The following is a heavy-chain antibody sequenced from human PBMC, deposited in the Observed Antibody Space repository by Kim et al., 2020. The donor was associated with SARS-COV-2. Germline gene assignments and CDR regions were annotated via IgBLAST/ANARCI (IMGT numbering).Heavy chain of an antibody. D-gene: IGHD1-20*01. Sequence: GGSLRLSCAASGFTFSSYGMHWVRQAPGKGLEWVAVISYDGINKYYADSVKGRFTISRDNSKNTLYLQMNSLRAEDTAVYYCARDYPYNWNDGHNWFDPWGQGTLVTVSS. V-gene: IGHV3-33*05. CDR1: GFTFSSYG. J-gene: IGHJ5*02. CDR3: ARDYPYNWNDGHNWFDP. CDR2: ISYDGINK.